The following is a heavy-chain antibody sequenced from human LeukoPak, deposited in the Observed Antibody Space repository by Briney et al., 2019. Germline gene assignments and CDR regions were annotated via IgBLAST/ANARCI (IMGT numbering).Heavy chain of an antibody. Sequence: GGSLRLSCAASGFTFSSYSMNWVRQAPGKGLEWVSSISSSSSYIYYADSLKGRFTISRDNAKNSLYLQMNSLRVEDTAVYYCSIGGSGVVVTATTLVFDYWGQGTLVSVSS. CDR2: ISSSSSYI. J-gene: IGHJ4*02. CDR1: GFTFSSYS. V-gene: IGHV3-21*01. CDR3: SIGGSGVVVTATTLVFDY. D-gene: IGHD2-21*02.